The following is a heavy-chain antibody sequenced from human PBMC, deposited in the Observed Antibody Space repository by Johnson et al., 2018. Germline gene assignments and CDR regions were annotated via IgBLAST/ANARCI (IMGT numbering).Heavy chain of an antibody. J-gene: IGHJ1*01. Sequence: EVQLVESGGGLVQPGRSLRLSCTASGFTFGDYAMSWFRQAPGKGLEWVGFIRSKAYGGTTEYAASVKGRFTISRDDSKSIAYLQMNSLKTEETAVYYCTKTCGGDCYYFQHWGQGTLVTVSS. CDR3: TKTCGGDCYYFQH. D-gene: IGHD2-21*02. V-gene: IGHV3-49*03. CDR1: GFTFGDYA. CDR2: IRSKAYGGTT.